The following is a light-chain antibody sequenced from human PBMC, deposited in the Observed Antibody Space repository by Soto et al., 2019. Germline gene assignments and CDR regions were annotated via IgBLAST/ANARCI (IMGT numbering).Light chain of an antibody. CDR3: QQRSNWPPMIT. V-gene: IGKV3D-20*02. CDR2: GAS. Sequence: EIVLTQSPDTLSLSPGESATLSCRASQSVSSSYLAWYQQKPGQAPRLLIYGASSRATGIPDRFSGSGSGTDFTLTISSLEPEDFAVYYCQQRSNWPPMITFGQGTRLEIK. CDR1: QSVSSSY. J-gene: IGKJ5*01.